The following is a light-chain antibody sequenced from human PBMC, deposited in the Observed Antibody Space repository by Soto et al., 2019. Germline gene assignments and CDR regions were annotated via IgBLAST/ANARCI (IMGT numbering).Light chain of an antibody. CDR3: ASWDDSLSGPV. Sequence: QSVLTQPPSASGTPGQRVTISCSGSSSNIGSNAVNWYQQLPGTAPKLLIYSNNQRPSGVPDRFSGSKSGTSASLAISGLLSEDEDDYYCASWDDSLSGPVFGGGTKVTVL. CDR1: SSNIGSNA. V-gene: IGLV1-44*01. CDR2: SNN. J-gene: IGLJ3*02.